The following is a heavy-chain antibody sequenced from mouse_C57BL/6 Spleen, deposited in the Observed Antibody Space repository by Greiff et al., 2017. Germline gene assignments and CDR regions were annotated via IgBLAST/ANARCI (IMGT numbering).Heavy chain of an antibody. Sequence: EVMLVESGGGLVQPKGSLKLSCAASGFTFNTYAMHWVRQAPGKGLEWVARIRSKSSNYATYYADSVKDRFTISRDDSQSMLYLQMNNLKTEDTAMYYCVRDGNYGSSYGYFDYWGQGTTLTVSS. CDR1: GFTFNTYA. D-gene: IGHD1-1*01. CDR2: IRSKSSNYAT. J-gene: IGHJ2*01. CDR3: VRDGNYGSSYGYFDY. V-gene: IGHV10-3*01.